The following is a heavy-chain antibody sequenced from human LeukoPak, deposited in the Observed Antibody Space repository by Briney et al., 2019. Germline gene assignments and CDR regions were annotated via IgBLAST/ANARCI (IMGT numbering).Heavy chain of an antibody. J-gene: IGHJ4*02. CDR3: AKWGDYDILTGYYDSDY. CDR1: GFTFSNYV. CDR2: VSGRDDST. Sequence: GGSLRLSCAASGFTFSNYVMSWVRQAPGKGLEWVSAVSGRDDSTYYADSVKGRFTISRDNSKNTLYLQMNSLRAEDTAVYYCAKWGDYDILTGYYDSDYWGQGTLVTVSS. V-gene: IGHV3-23*01. D-gene: IGHD3-9*01.